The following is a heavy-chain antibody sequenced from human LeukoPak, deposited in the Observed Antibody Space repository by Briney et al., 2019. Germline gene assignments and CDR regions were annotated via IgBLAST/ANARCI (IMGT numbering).Heavy chain of an antibody. Sequence: PGGSLRLSCAASGFTFNNYVIHWVRQPPGKGLEGVAFFRYDGNHEYYADSVKGRFTFSRDNSKNTLLLQMNSLRAEDTAVYYCASRPTGFDWGPFDYWGQGTLVTVSS. D-gene: IGHD5-12*01. CDR2: FRYDGNHE. CDR1: GFTFNNYV. CDR3: ASRPTGFDWGPFDY. V-gene: IGHV3-30*02. J-gene: IGHJ4*02.